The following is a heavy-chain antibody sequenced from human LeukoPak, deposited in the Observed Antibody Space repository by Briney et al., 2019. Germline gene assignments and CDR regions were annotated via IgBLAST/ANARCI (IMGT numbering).Heavy chain of an antibody. V-gene: IGHV1-2*02. CDR2: INPNSAVT. Sequence: GASVTVFCKASGYTFTGYYMHWVRQAPGQGLEWMGWINPNSAVTKYAQRFQGRVTMTRDTSISTAYMELRRLRSGDTAVYYCARGPFCGGDCQGYFDLWGRGTLVTVSS. D-gene: IGHD2-21*02. J-gene: IGHJ2*01. CDR3: ARGPFCGGDCQGYFDL. CDR1: GYTFTGYY.